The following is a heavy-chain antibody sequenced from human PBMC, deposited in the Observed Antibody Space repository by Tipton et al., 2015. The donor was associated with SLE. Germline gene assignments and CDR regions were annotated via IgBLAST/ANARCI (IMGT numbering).Heavy chain of an antibody. CDR1: GGSFSGYY. CDR2: IWYDGSNK. J-gene: IGHJ6*02. CDR3: AKQISPHYGMDV. Sequence: LSLTCAVYGGSFSGYYWSWIRQAPGKGLEWVAVIWYDGSNKYYADSVKGRFTISRDNSKNTLYLQMNSLRTEDTAVYYCAKQISPHYGMDVWGQGTTVTVSS. V-gene: IGHV3-30*18.